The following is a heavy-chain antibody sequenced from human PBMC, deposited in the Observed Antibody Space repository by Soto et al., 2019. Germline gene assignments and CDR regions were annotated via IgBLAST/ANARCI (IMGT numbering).Heavy chain of an antibody. D-gene: IGHD2-15*01. V-gene: IGHV3-23*01. Sequence: GGSLRLSCAASGFTFSSYAMSWVRQAPGKGLEWVSAISGSGGSTYYADSVKGRFTISRDNSKNTLYLQMNSLRAEDTAVYYCSKRFVVAHYYLMDVWGKGTTVTVSS. CDR1: GFTFSSYA. CDR3: SKRFVVAHYYLMDV. CDR2: ISGSGGST. J-gene: IGHJ6*03.